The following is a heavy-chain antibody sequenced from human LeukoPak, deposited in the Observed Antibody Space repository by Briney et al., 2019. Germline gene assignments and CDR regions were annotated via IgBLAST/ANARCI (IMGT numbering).Heavy chain of an antibody. V-gene: IGHV3-48*03. CDR1: GLPYSSYE. J-gene: IGHJ6*04. CDR3: AELGITMIGGV. D-gene: IGHD3-10*02. CDR2: ISSSGSTI. Sequence: GGPLTLSCAPSGLPYSSYEMHWVRQAPGKGLEWVSYISSSGSTIYYADSVKGRFTITRDNAKNSLYLQMNSLRAEDTAVYYCAELGITMIGGVWGKGTTVTISS.